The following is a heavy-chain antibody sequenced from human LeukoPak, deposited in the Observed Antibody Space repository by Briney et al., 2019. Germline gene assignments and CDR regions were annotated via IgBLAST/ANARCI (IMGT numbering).Heavy chain of an antibody. V-gene: IGHV3-74*01. J-gene: IGHJ4*02. Sequence: GRSLRLSCAASGFTFSSSWMNWVRQPPGKGLVWVSRISTDGSSTRYADSVKGRFTISRDNTKNALYLQMNSLRAEDSAVYYCARDSSGWSFDYWGQGTLVTVSS. CDR2: ISTDGSST. CDR1: GFTFSSSW. D-gene: IGHD6-19*01. CDR3: ARDSSGWSFDY.